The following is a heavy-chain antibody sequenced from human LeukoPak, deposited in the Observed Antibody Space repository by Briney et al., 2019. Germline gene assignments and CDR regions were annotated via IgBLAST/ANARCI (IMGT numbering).Heavy chain of an antibody. Sequence: GGSLRLSCAASGFTFSSYAMSWVRQAPGKGLEWVSAISGSGGGTYYADSVKGRFTISRDNSKNTPYLQMNSLRAEDTAVYYCARFVANWNPGGMDVWGQGTTVIVSS. D-gene: IGHD1-20*01. V-gene: IGHV3-23*01. J-gene: IGHJ6*02. CDR1: GFTFSSYA. CDR2: ISGSGGGT. CDR3: ARFVANWNPGGMDV.